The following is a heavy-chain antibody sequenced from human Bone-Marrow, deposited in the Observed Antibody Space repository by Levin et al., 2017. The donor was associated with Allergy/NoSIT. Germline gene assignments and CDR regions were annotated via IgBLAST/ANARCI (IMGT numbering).Heavy chain of an antibody. CDR1: GFTFGDTG. Sequence: SGGSLRLSCTTSGFTFGDTGMAWFRQAPGKGLAWVGFIRSKPYGGTAEYAASVKARFTISRDDSRSIAYLQMNSLKTEDTGVYYCARAQITGGIYYFDYWGHGALVTVSS. CDR2: IRSKPYGGTA. D-gene: IGHD2-8*02. V-gene: IGHV3-49*03. J-gene: IGHJ4*01. CDR3: ARAQITGGIYYFDY.